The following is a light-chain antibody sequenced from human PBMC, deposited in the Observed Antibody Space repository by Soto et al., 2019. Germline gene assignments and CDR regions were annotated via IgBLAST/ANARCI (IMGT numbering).Light chain of an antibody. CDR2: GAS. Sequence: EIVLTQSPATLSLSPGERATLSCRASQSVSSYLAWYQQKPGQAPRLLIYGASTRATGIPARFSGSGSGTEFTPTISSLQSEDFAVYYCQQYNNWPPLTFGGGTKVDIK. V-gene: IGKV3-15*01. CDR1: QSVSSY. CDR3: QQYNNWPPLT. J-gene: IGKJ4*01.